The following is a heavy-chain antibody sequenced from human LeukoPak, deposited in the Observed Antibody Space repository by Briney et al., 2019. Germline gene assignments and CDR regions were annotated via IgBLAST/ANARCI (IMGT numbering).Heavy chain of an antibody. CDR1: GGSISSSSYF. D-gene: IGHD3-22*01. Sequence: PSETLSLTCTVSGGSISSSSYFWAWIRQPPGKGLEWIGSIYNSGSTYYNPSLKSRVTVSVDTSKNQLSLKVNSVTAADTAVYYCARQDYYEKSGYYYFDHWGQGTLVNVSS. CDR3: ARQDYYEKSGYYYFDH. J-gene: IGHJ4*02. V-gene: IGHV4-39*01. CDR2: IYNSGST.